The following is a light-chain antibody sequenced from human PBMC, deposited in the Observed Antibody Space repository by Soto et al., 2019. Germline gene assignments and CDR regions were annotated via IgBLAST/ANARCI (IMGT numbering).Light chain of an antibody. J-gene: IGKJ2*01. CDR2: KAS. CDR3: QQYEDYSPYT. CDR1: QSVSTW. V-gene: IGKV1-5*03. Sequence: DIQMTQSPSTLSASVGERVTITCRASQSVSTWLAWYQQKPGKAPNLLIYKASTLGSGVPSRFSGSGSGTEFTLTITSLQPDDFATYYGQQYEDYSPYTFGQGTRLEI.